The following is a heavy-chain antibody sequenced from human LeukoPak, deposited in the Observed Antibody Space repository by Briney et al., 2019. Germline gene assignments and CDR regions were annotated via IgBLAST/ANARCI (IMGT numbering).Heavy chain of an antibody. J-gene: IGHJ4*02. CDR2: ISSSSSYI. D-gene: IGHD1-26*01. V-gene: IGHV3-21*01. CDR3: ARDSEGIVGASDFDY. CDR1: GFTVSSNY. Sequence: PGGSLRLSCAASGFTVSSNYMNWVRQAPGKGLEWVSSISSSSSYIYYADSVKGRFTISRDNAKNSLYLQMNSLRAEDTAVYYCARDSEGIVGASDFDYWGQGTLVTVSS.